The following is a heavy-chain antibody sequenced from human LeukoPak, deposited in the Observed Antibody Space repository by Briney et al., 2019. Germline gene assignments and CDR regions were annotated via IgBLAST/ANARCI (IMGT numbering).Heavy chain of an antibody. Sequence: SETLSLTCTVSGGSISSGSYYWSWIRQPAGKGLEWIGRIYTSGSTYYNPSLKSRVTISVDTSKNQFSLKLSSVTAADTAVYYCARGPKGYYYYYYMDVWGKGTTVTVSS. CDR1: GGSISSGSYY. CDR2: IYTSGST. V-gene: IGHV4-61*02. J-gene: IGHJ6*03. CDR3: ARGPKGYYYYYYMDV.